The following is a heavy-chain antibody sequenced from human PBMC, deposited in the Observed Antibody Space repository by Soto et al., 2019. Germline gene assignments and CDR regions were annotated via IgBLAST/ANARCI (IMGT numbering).Heavy chain of an antibody. D-gene: IGHD3-22*01. CDR1: GFTFSNAW. J-gene: IGHJ4*02. CDR2: IKSKTDGGTT. V-gene: IGHV3-15*01. Sequence: EVQLVESGGGLVKPGGSLRLSCAASGFTFSNAWMSWVRQAPGKGLEWVGRIKSKTDGGTTDYAAPVKGRFTISRDDSKNTLYLQMNSLKTEDTAVYYCTTEISGYYYDNSGYYPPYCWGQGTLVTVSS. CDR3: TTEISGYYYDNSGYYPPYC.